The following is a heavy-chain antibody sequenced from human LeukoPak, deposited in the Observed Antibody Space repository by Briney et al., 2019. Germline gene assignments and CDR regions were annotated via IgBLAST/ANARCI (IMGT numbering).Heavy chain of an antibody. CDR2: IWYDGSNK. Sequence: PGRSPRLSCAASGFTFSSYGMHWVRQAPGKGLEWVAVIWYDGSNKYYADSVKGRFTTSRDNSKNTLFLQMNSLRAEDTAVYYCARGPGGYVDYWGQGTLVTVSS. D-gene: IGHD2-8*02. CDR3: ARGPGGYVDY. V-gene: IGHV3-33*01. CDR1: GFTFSSYG. J-gene: IGHJ4*02.